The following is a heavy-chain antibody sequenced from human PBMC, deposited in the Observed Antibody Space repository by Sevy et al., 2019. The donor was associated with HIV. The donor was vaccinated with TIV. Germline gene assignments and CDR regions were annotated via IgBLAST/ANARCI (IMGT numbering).Heavy chain of an antibody. CDR3: ARDLPPSATIVADFDY. V-gene: IGHV3-48*03. D-gene: IGHD5-12*01. CDR2: ISRSGKSK. Sequence: GGSLRLSCEASGLALSRYEMNWVRQAPGKGLEWVSYISRSGKSKWYADSVKGRFTISGDNAKNSLYLQMNSLRVEDTAIYYCARDLPPSATIVADFDYWGQGTLVTVSS. CDR1: GLALSRYE. J-gene: IGHJ4*02.